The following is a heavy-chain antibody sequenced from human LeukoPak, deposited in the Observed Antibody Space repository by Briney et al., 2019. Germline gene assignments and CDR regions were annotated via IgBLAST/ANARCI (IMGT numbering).Heavy chain of an antibody. V-gene: IGHV3-30-3*01. D-gene: IGHD2-15*01. CDR2: ISYDGSSK. Sequence: GGSLRLSCAASGFTFSSYAMHWVRQAPGKGLEWVAVISYDGSSKYYADSVKGRFTISRDNSKNTLYLQMDSLRAGDTAVYYCARVRRYCTSTGCSSEYDYWGQGTLVTVSS. CDR3: ARVRRYCTSTGCSSEYDY. J-gene: IGHJ4*02. CDR1: GFTFSSYA.